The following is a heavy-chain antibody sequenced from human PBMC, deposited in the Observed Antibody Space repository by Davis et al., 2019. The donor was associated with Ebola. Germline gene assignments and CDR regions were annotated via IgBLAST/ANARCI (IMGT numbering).Heavy chain of an antibody. CDR3: ARDDPLLPGYYFDY. CDR1: GYTFTSYG. V-gene: IGHV1-18*01. D-gene: IGHD3-10*01. CDR2: ISAYNGNT. Sequence: AASVTVSCLSSGYTFTSYGISWLRQVPGPRLDRMGWISAYNGNTNYAQKLQGRVTMTRDTSTSTVYMELSSLRSEDTAVYYCARDDPLLPGYYFDYWGQGTLVTVSS. J-gene: IGHJ4*02.